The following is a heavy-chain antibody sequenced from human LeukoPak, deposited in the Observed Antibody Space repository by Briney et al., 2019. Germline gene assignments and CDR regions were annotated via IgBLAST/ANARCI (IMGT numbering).Heavy chain of an antibody. D-gene: IGHD3-10*01. CDR1: GFTFSSYA. CDR3: AKAYYGSGSYYNSHDAFDI. CDR2: ISYDGSNK. J-gene: IGHJ3*02. V-gene: IGHV3-30*04. Sequence: GGSLRLSCAASGFTFSSYAMHWVRQAPGKGLEWVAVISYDGSNKYYADSVKGRFTISRDNSKNTLYLQMNSLRAEDTAVYYCAKAYYGSGSYYNSHDAFDIWGQGTMVTVSS.